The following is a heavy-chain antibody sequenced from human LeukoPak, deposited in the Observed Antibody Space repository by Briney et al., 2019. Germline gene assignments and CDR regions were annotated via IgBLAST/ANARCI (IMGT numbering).Heavy chain of an antibody. Sequence: GESLKISCKGSGYSFTSYWIGWVRQMPGKGLEWMGIIYPGDSDTRYSPSFQGQVTISADKSISTAYLQWSSLKASDTAMYYCARRYCSSTSCIYHFDYWGQGTLVTVPS. D-gene: IGHD2-2*01. J-gene: IGHJ4*02. CDR2: IYPGDSDT. CDR1: GYSFTSYW. CDR3: ARRYCSSTSCIYHFDY. V-gene: IGHV5-51*01.